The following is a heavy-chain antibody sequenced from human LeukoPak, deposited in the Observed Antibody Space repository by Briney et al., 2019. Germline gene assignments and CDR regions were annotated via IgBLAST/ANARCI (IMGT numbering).Heavy chain of an antibody. Sequence: SETLSLTCAVSGGSISSGGYSWSWIRQPPGKGLEWIGYIYHSGSTYYNPSLKSRVTISVDRSKYQFSLKLSSVTAADTAVYYCARGAYCSGGSCYSSQTFDYWGQGTLVTVSS. D-gene: IGHD2-15*01. CDR3: ARGAYCSGGSCYSSQTFDY. V-gene: IGHV4-30-2*01. CDR2: IYHSGST. J-gene: IGHJ4*02. CDR1: GGSISSGGYS.